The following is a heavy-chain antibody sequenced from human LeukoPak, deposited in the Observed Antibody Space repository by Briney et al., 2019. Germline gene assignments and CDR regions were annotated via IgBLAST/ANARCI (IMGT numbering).Heavy chain of an antibody. CDR1: GGSISSYY. D-gene: IGHD5-18*01. V-gene: IGHV4-59*08. J-gene: IGHJ5*02. Sequence: PSETLSLTCTVSGGSISSYYWSWIRQPPGKGLEWIGYVSHSGGTNYNPSLKSRVATSLDTSKNQISLKLTSVTAADTAVYYCARSPSYSYGYSGWSDPWGQGTLVTVSS. CDR3: ARSPSYSYGYSGWSDP. CDR2: VSHSGGT.